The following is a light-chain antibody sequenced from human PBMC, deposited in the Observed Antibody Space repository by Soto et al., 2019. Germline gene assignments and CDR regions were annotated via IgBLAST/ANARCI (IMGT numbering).Light chain of an antibody. V-gene: IGKV1-39*01. CDR3: QQRISGWT. Sequence: DIQMTQSPSSLSASVGDRVTITCRASQSISTYLNWYQQKPGKAPKLLIYAASSLQSGVPSRFSGSGSGTDFTLTISSLEPEDFAVYYCQQRISGWTFGRGTKVDIK. CDR2: AAS. J-gene: IGKJ1*01. CDR1: QSISTY.